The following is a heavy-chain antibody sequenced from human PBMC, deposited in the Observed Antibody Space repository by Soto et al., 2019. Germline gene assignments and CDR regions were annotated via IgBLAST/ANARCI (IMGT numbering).Heavy chain of an antibody. D-gene: IGHD1-26*01. CDR2: IYHSGNT. CDR1: GGSINSYY. Sequence: SETLSLTCTVSGGSINSYYWSWIRQPPGKGLEWIGYIYHSGNTNYNPSLKSRVTISVDTSKNHFSLNVRSVTAADTAVYYCARAGVGGNDFDHWGQGTLVTVSS. J-gene: IGHJ4*02. V-gene: IGHV4-59*01. CDR3: ARAGVGGNDFDH.